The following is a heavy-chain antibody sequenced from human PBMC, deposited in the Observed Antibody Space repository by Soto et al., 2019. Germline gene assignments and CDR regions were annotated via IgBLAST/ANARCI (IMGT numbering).Heavy chain of an antibody. CDR1: GFMFSGLG. V-gene: IGHV3-30*18. CDR3: ANPSGYYFGLGSHDEASDM. Sequence: QVQLVESGGGVVQPGRSLRLSCAASGFMFSGLGRHWVRQAPGKGLQWVAVISKDGSKKYYADSVKGRFTISRDNSKKTLYLQMNSLRAEDTAVYYCANPSGYYFGLGSHDEASDMWGQGTGVTVFS. J-gene: IGHJ3*02. D-gene: IGHD3-10*01. CDR2: ISKDGSKK.